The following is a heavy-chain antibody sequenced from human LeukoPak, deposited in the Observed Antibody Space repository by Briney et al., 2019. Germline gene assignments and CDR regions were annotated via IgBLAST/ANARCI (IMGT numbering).Heavy chain of an antibody. D-gene: IGHD3-10*01. Sequence: GGSLRLSCAASGFTLSSYWMSWVRQAPGKGLEWVANIKQDGSEKYYVDSVKGRFTISRDNAKNTLYLQLNSLRAEDTAVYYCARDSTYYYDSGSSGPHYFDNWGQGTLVTVSS. J-gene: IGHJ4*02. CDR1: GFTLSSYW. CDR3: ARDSTYYYDSGSSGPHYFDN. V-gene: IGHV3-7*01. CDR2: IKQDGSEK.